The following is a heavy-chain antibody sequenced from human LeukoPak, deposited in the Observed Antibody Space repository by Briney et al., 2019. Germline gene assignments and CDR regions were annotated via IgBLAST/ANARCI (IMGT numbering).Heavy chain of an antibody. Sequence: GGSLRLSCAASGFPFSDYSMHWVRLSPGKGLEWVTVTSYDENTKFYADSVRGRFTISRDNAKNSLYLQMNSLRAEDTAVYYCARPKVTTGEDVWGKGTTVTVSS. J-gene: IGHJ6*04. CDR3: ARPKVTTGEDV. V-gene: IGHV3-30*07. D-gene: IGHD4-17*01. CDR2: TSYDENTK. CDR1: GFPFSDYS.